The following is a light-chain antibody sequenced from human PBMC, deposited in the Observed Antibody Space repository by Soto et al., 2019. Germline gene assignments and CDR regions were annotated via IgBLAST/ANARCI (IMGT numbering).Light chain of an antibody. J-gene: IGLJ1*01. CDR3: SSYTSSSTLYV. Sequence: QSALTPPASVSGSPGQSITIACTGTSSDVGGYNYVSWYQQHPGKAPKLMIYEVSNRPSGVSNRFSGSKSGNTASLTISGLQAEDEADYYCSSYTSSSTLYVFGTGTQLTVL. V-gene: IGLV2-14*01. CDR1: SSDVGGYNY. CDR2: EVS.